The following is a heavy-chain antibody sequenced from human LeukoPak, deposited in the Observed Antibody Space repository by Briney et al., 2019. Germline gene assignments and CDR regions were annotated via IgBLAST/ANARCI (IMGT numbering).Heavy chain of an antibody. D-gene: IGHD1-26*01. V-gene: IGHV3-21*01. Sequence: GGSLRLSCAAPGFTFSSYSMNWVRQAPGKGLEWVSSISSSSSYIYYADSVKGRFTISRDNAKNSLYLQMNSLRAEDTAVYYCARGEWELAGGYYFDYWGQGTLVTVSS. CDR2: ISSSSSYI. CDR1: GFTFSSYS. CDR3: ARGEWELAGGYYFDY. J-gene: IGHJ4*02.